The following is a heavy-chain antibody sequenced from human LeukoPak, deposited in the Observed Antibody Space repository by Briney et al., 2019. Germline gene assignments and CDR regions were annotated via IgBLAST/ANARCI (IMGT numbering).Heavy chain of an antibody. J-gene: IGHJ4*02. Sequence: GGSLRLSCAASGXTFSSYEMNWVRQAPGKGLEWVSYISSSGSTIYYADSVKGRFTISRDNAKNSLYLQMNSLRAEDTAVYYCARYDSSGYLDYWGQGTLVTVSS. D-gene: IGHD3-22*01. CDR1: GXTFSSYE. V-gene: IGHV3-48*03. CDR2: ISSSGSTI. CDR3: ARYDSSGYLDY.